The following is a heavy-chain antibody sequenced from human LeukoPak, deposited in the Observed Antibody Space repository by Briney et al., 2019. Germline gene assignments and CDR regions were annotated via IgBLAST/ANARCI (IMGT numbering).Heavy chain of an antibody. Sequence: GRSLRLSCVASGFTFNTYGIHWVRQAPGKGLEWVAGISSDGNSKDYADSVKGRFTISRDNSKNTLYLQMNSLRAEDTAVYYCAKAAYCTSTSCHFSGYAQRPLDSWGQGTLVTVSS. CDR3: AKAAYCTSTSCHFSGYAQRPLDS. CDR1: GFTFNTYG. V-gene: IGHV3-30*18. CDR2: ISSDGNSK. J-gene: IGHJ4*02. D-gene: IGHD2-2*01.